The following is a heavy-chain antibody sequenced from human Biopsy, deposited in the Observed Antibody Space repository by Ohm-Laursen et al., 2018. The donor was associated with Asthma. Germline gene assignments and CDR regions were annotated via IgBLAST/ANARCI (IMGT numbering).Heavy chain of an antibody. Sequence: SLRLSCAASGFSFGSFGMHWVRQVPGKGPEWVALISFDGRYEYYADSVKGRFTISRDNPMKRLYLQMSSLTAEDTAVYYCASRGGDFWSGYYMDYWGQGTLATVSS. J-gene: IGHJ4*02. CDR1: GFSFGSFG. V-gene: IGHV3-30*03. CDR3: ASRGGDFWSGYYMDY. D-gene: IGHD3-3*01. CDR2: ISFDGRYE.